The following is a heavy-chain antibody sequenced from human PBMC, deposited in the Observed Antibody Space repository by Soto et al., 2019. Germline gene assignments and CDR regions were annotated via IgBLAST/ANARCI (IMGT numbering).Heavy chain of an antibody. J-gene: IGHJ5*02. V-gene: IGHV1-69*01. Sequence: QVQLVQSGAEVKKPGSSVKVSCKASGGTFSSYAISWVRQAPGQGLEWMGGIIPIFGTANYAQKFQGRVTITADESTSTAYMELSSLRSEDTAVYYCARDSPPVGAKTAQPCNWFDPWGQGTLVTVSS. CDR2: IIPIFGTA. D-gene: IGHD1-26*01. CDR1: GGTFSSYA. CDR3: ARDSPPVGAKTAQPCNWFDP.